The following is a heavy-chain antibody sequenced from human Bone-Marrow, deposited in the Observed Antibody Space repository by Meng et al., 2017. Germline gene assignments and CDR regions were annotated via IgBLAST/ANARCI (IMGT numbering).Heavy chain of an antibody. CDR3: ARDIHLHSGSYPDAFDI. Sequence: GESLKISCAASGFIFSSYEMHWVRQAPGKGLEWISYISPTGSTMYYADSVKGRFTISRDNAKNSLYLQMNSLRAEDTAVYYCARDIHLHSGSYPDAFDIWGQGTMVTVSS. V-gene: IGHV3-48*03. CDR2: ISPTGSTM. J-gene: IGHJ3*02. D-gene: IGHD1-26*01. CDR1: GFIFSSYE.